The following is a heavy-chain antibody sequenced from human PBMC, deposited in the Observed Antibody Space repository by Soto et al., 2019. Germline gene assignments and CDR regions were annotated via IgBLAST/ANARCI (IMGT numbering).Heavy chain of an antibody. CDR3: TRAFSEEYDSSF. D-gene: IGHD3-22*01. Sequence: QVQLVQSGAEVKKPGASVRVSCKTSGYTFTAYYMHWVRQAPGQRPEWMGMINTNSGGTKYAQNYQGRVSLTRDTSISTAYLEFYSLTSDDTAVYYCTRAFSEEYDSSFWGQGTLVTVSS. CDR1: GYTFTAYY. V-gene: IGHV1-2*02. CDR2: INTNSGGT. J-gene: IGHJ4*02.